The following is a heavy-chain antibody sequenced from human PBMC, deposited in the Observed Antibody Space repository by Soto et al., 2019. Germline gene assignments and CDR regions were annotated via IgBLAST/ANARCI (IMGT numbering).Heavy chain of an antibody. CDR3: ARDRHDIFTGEFAY. V-gene: IGHV4-59*01. Sequence: ASETLSLTCTVSGGSIRGYYWSWIRQPPGKGLEWIGYIYYSGIANYSPSLKSRVTISVDTSKNRFSLKLSSVTAADTAVYYCARDRHDIFTGEFAYWGQGTLVTVSS. D-gene: IGHD3-9*01. CDR1: GGSIRGYY. J-gene: IGHJ4*02. CDR2: IYYSGIA.